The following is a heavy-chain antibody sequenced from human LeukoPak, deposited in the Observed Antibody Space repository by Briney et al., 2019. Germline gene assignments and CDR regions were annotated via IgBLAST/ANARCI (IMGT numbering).Heavy chain of an antibody. V-gene: IGHV5-51*01. CDR3: ARRSSSYGMDV. CDR2: IDPGDSDT. Sequence: GESLKISCKGSGYSFSTYWIAWVRQKPGKGLEWMGIIDPGDSDTKYSPSFQGQVTISADKSISTAYLQWSSLKASDTAMFYCARRSSSYGMDVWDQGTTVTVSS. CDR1: GYSFSTYW. D-gene: IGHD6-13*01. J-gene: IGHJ6*02.